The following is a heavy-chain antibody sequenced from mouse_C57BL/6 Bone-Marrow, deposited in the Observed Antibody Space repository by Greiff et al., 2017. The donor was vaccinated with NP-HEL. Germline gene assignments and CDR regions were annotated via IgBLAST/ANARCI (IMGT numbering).Heavy chain of an antibody. J-gene: IGHJ3*01. CDR3: ASGFSAWFAY. CDR1: GYAFSSSW. CDR2: IYPGDGDT. V-gene: IGHV1-82*01. Sequence: VQLQQSGPELVKPGASVKISCKASGYAFSSSWMNWVKQRPGKGLEWIGRIYPGDGDTNYNGKFKGKATLTADKSSSTAYMQLSSLTSEDSAVYFCASGFSAWFAYWGQGTLVTVSA.